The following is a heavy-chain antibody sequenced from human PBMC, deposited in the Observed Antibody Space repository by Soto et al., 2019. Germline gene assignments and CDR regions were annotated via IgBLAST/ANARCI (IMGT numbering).Heavy chain of an antibody. J-gene: IGHJ4*02. CDR2: ISSSGSTI. D-gene: IGHD1-26*01. V-gene: IGHV3-11*01. Sequence: GESLKISCAASGFTFSDYYMSWIRQAPGKGLEWVSYISSSGSTIYYADSVKGRFTISRDNAKNSLYLQMNSLRAEDTAVYYCARDLDSGSYYFDYWGQGTLVTVSS. CDR3: ARDLDSGSYYFDY. CDR1: GFTFSDYY.